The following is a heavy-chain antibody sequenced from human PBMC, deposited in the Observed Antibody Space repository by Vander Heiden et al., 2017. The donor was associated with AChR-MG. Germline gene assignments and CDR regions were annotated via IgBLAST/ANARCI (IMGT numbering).Heavy chain of an antibody. J-gene: IGHJ6*02. CDR1: GGSISSSSYY. Sequence: QLQLQESGPGLVKPSETLSLTCTVSGGSISSSSYYWGWLRQPPGKGLEWIGSIYYSGSTYYNPSLKSRVTISVDTSKNQFSLKLSSVTAADTAVYYCAREPGYCSSTSCFYHYYYYYGMDVWGQGTTVTVSS. CDR3: AREPGYCSSTSCFYHYYYYYGMDV. D-gene: IGHD2-2*01. CDR2: IYYSGST. V-gene: IGHV4-39*02.